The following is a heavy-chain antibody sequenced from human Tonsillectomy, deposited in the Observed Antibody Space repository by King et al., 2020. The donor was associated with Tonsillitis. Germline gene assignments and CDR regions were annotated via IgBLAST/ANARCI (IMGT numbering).Heavy chain of an antibody. CDR1: GFIFSDYY. CDR2: ISTSSYYT. D-gene: IGHD4-17*01. Sequence: HVQLVESGGGLIKPGGSLRLSCAASGFIFSDYYMSWIRQAPGKGLEWRSYISTSSYYTKYADSVQGRFTISRDNTKNSLNLQMNSLRAEDTALYYCARVYVDGDYSFDFWGQGTLVTVSS. CDR3: ARVYVDGDYSFDF. J-gene: IGHJ4*02. V-gene: IGHV3-11*06.